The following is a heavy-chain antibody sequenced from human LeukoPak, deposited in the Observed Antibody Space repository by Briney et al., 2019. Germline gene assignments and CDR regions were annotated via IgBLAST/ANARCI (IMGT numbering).Heavy chain of an antibody. V-gene: IGHV3-66*01. Sequence: PGGSLRLSCAASGFTVSSNYMSWVRQAPGKGLEWVSVIYSGGSTYYADSVKGRFTIPRDNSKNTLYLQMNSLRAEDTAVYYCARDSAGGSSYDYFDYWGQGTLVTVSS. CDR3: ARDSAGGSSYDYFDY. J-gene: IGHJ4*02. CDR2: IYSGGST. D-gene: IGHD1-26*01. CDR1: GFTVSSNY.